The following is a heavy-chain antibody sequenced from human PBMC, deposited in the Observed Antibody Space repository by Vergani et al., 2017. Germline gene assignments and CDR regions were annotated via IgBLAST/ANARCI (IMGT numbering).Heavy chain of an antibody. Sequence: QVQLVQSGAEVKKPGASVKVSCKASGYTFTSYDINWVRQATGQGLEWMGWMNPNSGNTGYAQKFQVRVTMTRNTSISTAYMELSSLRSEDTAVYYCARGKYYDFWSGYYTRSDYYYMDVWGKGTTVTVSS. D-gene: IGHD3-3*01. V-gene: IGHV1-8*01. CDR3: ARGKYYDFWSGYYTRSDYYYMDV. CDR2: MNPNSGNT. CDR1: GYTFTSYD. J-gene: IGHJ6*03.